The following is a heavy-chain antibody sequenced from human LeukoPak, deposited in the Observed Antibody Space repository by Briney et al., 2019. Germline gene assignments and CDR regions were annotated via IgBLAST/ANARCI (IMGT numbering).Heavy chain of an antibody. CDR1: GFTFSSYA. CDR2: ISGSGGST. D-gene: IGHD5-24*01. J-gene: IGHJ4*02. Sequence: GGSLRLSCAASGFTFSSYAMSWVRQAPGKGLEWVSAISGSGGSTYYADSVKGRFTISRDNSKNTLYLQMNSLRAEDTAVYNCAKDREDGYHLTPGDYWGQGTLVTVSS. CDR3: AKDREDGYHLTPGDY. V-gene: IGHV3-23*01.